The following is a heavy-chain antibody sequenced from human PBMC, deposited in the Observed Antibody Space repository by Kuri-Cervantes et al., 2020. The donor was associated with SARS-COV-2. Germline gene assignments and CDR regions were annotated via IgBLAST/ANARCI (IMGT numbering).Heavy chain of an antibody. CDR3: ARDKSYGFWREPFDY. D-gene: IGHD3/OR15-3a*01. V-gene: IGHV3-23*01. CDR2: ISGSGSNT. J-gene: IGHJ4*02. CDR1: GFTFGDYA. Sequence: GESLKISCVGSGFTFGDYAMSWVRQSPGKGLEWVSVISGSGSNTYYADSVKGRFIISRDNSKNTLYLQMDSLRADDTAVYFCARDKSYGFWREPFDYWGQGTPVTVSS.